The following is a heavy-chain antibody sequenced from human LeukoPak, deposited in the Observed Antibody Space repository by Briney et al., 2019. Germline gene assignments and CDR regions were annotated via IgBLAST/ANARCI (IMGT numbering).Heavy chain of an antibody. CDR3: ARDPHSSSSGGWYFDL. J-gene: IGHJ2*01. D-gene: IGHD6-6*01. CDR2: ISPSGGST. V-gene: IGHV1-46*01. CDR1: GYTFTSNY. Sequence: GASVKVSCKAFGYTFTSNYMHWGRQAPGQGAEWRGGISPSGGSTTYAQKFQGRVTLTRDMSTNTDYLKLSSLRSADMAVYYCARDPHSSSSGGWYFDLWGRGTLVTVSS.